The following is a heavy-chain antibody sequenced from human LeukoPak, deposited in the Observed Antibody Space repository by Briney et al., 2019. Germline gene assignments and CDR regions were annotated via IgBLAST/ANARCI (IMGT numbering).Heavy chain of an antibody. V-gene: IGHV3-23*01. CDR1: GFTLSSYA. D-gene: IGHD3-16*01. Sequence: GGSLRLSCAASGFTLSSYAMSWVRQAPGKGLEWVSTISNTGGSTYYADSVKGRFTISRDNSKNTLSLQVNSLRADDTAFYYCAKLMITSGGNIVAPPDYWGQGTLVTVSS. CDR3: AKLMITSGGNIVAPPDY. J-gene: IGHJ4*02. CDR2: ISNTGGST.